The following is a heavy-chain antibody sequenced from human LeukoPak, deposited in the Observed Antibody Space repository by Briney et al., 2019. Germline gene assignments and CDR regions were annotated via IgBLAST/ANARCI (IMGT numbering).Heavy chain of an antibody. V-gene: IGHV3-73*01. CDR3: TRVAVTAAGNGEFDY. J-gene: IGHJ4*02. D-gene: IGHD6-13*01. CDR1: GFTFSGSA. CDR2: IRDKTNNYAT. Sequence: PGGSLRLSCAASGFTFSGSAMHWVRQASGKGLEWVGRIRDKTNNYATTYAASVKGRFTISRDDSKNTAYLQMNSLKTEDTAVYYCTRVAVTAAGNGEFDYWGQGTLVTVSS.